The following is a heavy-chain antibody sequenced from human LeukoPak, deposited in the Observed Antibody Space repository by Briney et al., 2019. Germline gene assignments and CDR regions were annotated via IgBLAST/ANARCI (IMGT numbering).Heavy chain of an antibody. J-gene: IGHJ4*02. D-gene: IGHD3-16*01. CDR2: IRNDGSIK. CDR3: AEDWSNSWGSYFGY. V-gene: IGHV3-30*02. Sequence: GGSLRLSCAASGFTFSSFGMHWVRQAPGKGLEWVAFIRNDGSIKYYADSVQRRFTISRDNSKNTLYLQMNSLRPEDTAVYYCAEDWSNSWGSYFGYWGQGTLVTVSS. CDR1: GFTFSSFG.